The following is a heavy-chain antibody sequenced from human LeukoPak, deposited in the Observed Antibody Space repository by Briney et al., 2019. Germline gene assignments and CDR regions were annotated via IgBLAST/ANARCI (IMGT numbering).Heavy chain of an antibody. Sequence: ASVKVSCKASGYTFTSYAMHWVRQAPGQRLEWMGWINAGNGNTKYSQKFQGRVTITRDTSASTAYMELSSLRSEDTAVYYCARDWAAAGPVAVAGLSHYFDYWGQGTLVTVSS. V-gene: IGHV1-3*01. CDR2: INAGNGNT. J-gene: IGHJ4*02. D-gene: IGHD6-19*01. CDR3: ARDWAAAGPVAVAGLSHYFDY. CDR1: GYTFTSYA.